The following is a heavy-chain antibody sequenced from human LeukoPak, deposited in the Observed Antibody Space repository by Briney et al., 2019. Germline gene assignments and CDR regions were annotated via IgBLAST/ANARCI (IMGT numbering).Heavy chain of an antibody. Sequence: PGGSLRLSCAASGFTCSSYAMSWVRQAPGKGLEWVSAISGSGGSTYYADSVKGRFTISRDNSKNTLYLQMNSLRAEDTAVYYCAKVRIAAAGTAGPGDYWGQGTLVTVSS. D-gene: IGHD6-13*01. J-gene: IGHJ4*02. CDR2: ISGSGGST. V-gene: IGHV3-23*01. CDR1: GFTCSSYA. CDR3: AKVRIAAAGTAGPGDY.